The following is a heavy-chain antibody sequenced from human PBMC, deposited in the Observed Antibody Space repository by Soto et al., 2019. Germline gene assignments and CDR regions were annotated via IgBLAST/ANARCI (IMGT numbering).Heavy chain of an antibody. V-gene: IGHV4-39*01. CDR2: IYHRGTT. J-gene: IGHJ4*02. CDR3: ARLGGGDFDN. D-gene: IGHD3-3*01. Sequence: SETLSLTCTVSGGSISSGTYYWGWIRQPPGKGLEWIANIYHRGTTYYNPPLKTRVTISVDTSKNQFSLTLSSVTAADTAVYYCARLGGGDFDNWGQGTTVTVSS. CDR1: GGSISSGTYY.